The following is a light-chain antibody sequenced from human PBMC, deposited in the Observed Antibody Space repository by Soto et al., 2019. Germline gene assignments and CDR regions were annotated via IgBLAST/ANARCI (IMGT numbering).Light chain of an antibody. V-gene: IGLV2-14*01. J-gene: IGLJ1*01. Sequence: QSALTQPASVSGSPGQLITISCTGTSNDVGGYDYVSWYQQHPGKAPKLMIYDVSSRPSGVSNHFSGSKSGNTASLTISGLQAEDEADYYCSSYTSSSTTLYVFGTGTKVTVL. CDR1: SNDVGGYDY. CDR3: SSYTSSSTTLYV. CDR2: DVS.